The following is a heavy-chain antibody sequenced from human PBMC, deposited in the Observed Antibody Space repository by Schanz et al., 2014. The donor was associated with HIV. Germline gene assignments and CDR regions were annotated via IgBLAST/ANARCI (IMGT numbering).Heavy chain of an antibody. CDR1: GGSFTGYY. CDR3: ARDNDPYYYDNSGYYDRLFDY. Sequence: QVQLQQWGTGLLKPSETLSRTCAVYGGSFTGYYWSWIRQSPGKGLEWLGQINHRESTNYNPSLQSRLTISLDPSKNHFSLRLSSVTAADTAVYYCARDNDPYYYDNSGYYDRLFDYWGQGTLVTVSS. CDR2: INHREST. J-gene: IGHJ4*02. V-gene: IGHV4-34*02. D-gene: IGHD3-22*01.